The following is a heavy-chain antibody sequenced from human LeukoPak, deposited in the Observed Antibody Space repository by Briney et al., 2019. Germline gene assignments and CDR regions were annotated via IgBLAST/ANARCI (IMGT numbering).Heavy chain of an antibody. CDR1: GFTVSSNY. V-gene: IGHV3-66*02. D-gene: IGHD3-3*01. J-gene: IGHJ6*03. Sequence: GGSLRLSCAASGFTVSSNYMTWVRQAPGKGLEWVSVIYSGGSTYYADSEKGRFTISRDNSENTLYLHMNSLRAEDTAVYYCARATFWSGYQRDSWYMDVWGKGTTVTVSS. CDR2: IYSGGST. CDR3: ARATFWSGYQRDSWYMDV.